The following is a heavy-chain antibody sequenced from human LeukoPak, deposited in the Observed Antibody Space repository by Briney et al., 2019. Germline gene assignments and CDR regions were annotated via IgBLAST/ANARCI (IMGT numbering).Heavy chain of an antibody. Sequence: PSETLSLACSVSGGSISIYYWGWIRQPPGKGLEWIGSIYHSGSTYYNPSLKSRVTISVDTSKNQFSLKLSSVTAADTAVYYCARDKDYGSGSDYNEYVFDFWGQGTMVTVSS. D-gene: IGHD3-10*01. CDR3: ARDKDYGSGSDYNEYVFDF. CDR1: GGSISIYY. CDR2: IYHSGST. V-gene: IGHV4-38-2*02. J-gene: IGHJ3*01.